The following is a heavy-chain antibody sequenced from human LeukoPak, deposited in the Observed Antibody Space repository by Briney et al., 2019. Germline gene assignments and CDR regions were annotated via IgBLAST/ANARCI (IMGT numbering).Heavy chain of an antibody. CDR1: GFTFDDYA. CDR3: AKDVVPADPPWYFDL. J-gene: IGHJ2*01. CDR2: ISWNSGSI. V-gene: IGHV3-9*01. D-gene: IGHD2-2*01. Sequence: GGSLRLSCAASGFTFDDYAMHWVRQAPGKGLEWVSGISWNSGSIGYADSVKGRFNISRDNAKDTLYLQMNSLRAEDTAFYYCAKDVVPADPPWYFDLWGRGTLVTVSS.